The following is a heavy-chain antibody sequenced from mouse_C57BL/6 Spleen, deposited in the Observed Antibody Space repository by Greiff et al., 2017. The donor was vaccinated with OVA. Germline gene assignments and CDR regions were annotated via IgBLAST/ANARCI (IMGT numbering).Heavy chain of an antibody. CDR2: IDPSDSYT. CDR1: GYTFTSYW. J-gene: IGHJ2*01. Sequence: QVQLKQPGAELVKPGASVKLSCKASGYTFTSYWMQWVKQRPGQGLEWIGEIDPSDSYTNYNQKFKGKATLTVDTSSSTAYMQLSSLTSEDSAVYYCARWDYFYYFDYWGQGTTLTVSS. CDR3: ARWDYFYYFDY. V-gene: IGHV1-50*01. D-gene: IGHD2-13*01.